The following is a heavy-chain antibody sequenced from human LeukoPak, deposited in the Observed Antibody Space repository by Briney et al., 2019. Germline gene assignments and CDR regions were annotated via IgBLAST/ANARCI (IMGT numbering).Heavy chain of an antibody. V-gene: IGHV4-39*07. CDR1: GGSISSGDYY. D-gene: IGHD3-10*01. Sequence: SETLSLTCTVSGGSISSGDYYWGWIRQPPGKGLEWIGSIYYSGSTYYNPSLKSRVTISVNTSKNQFSLKLSSVTAADTAVYYCARTLVLLWFGELFDWYFDLWGRGTLVTVSS. J-gene: IGHJ2*01. CDR2: IYYSGST. CDR3: ARTLVLLWFGELFDWYFDL.